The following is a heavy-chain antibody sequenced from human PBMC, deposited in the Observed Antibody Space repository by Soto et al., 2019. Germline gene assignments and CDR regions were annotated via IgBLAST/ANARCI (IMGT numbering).Heavy chain of an antibody. CDR2: ISGSGGST. D-gene: IGHD4-17*01. CDR3: AKDRWSSGPDDYDLYNWFDP. Sequence: HPGGSLRLSCAASGFTFSSYAMSWVRQAPGKGLEWVSAISGSGGSTYYADSVKGRFTISRDNSKNTLYLQMNSLRAEDTAVYYCAKDRWSSGPDDYDLYNWFDPWGQGTLVTVSS. J-gene: IGHJ5*02. CDR1: GFTFSSYA. V-gene: IGHV3-23*01.